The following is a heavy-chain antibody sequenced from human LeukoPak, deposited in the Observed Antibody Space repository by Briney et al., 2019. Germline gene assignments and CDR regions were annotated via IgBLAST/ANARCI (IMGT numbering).Heavy chain of an antibody. J-gene: IGHJ3*02. D-gene: IGHD3-3*01. CDR1: GFTLSNYD. Sequence: GGSLRLSCAASGFTLSNYDIHWVRQATGKGLEWVSAIGIAGDTYYIDSVKGRFTISRENAKNSLYLQMNSLRAGDTAVYYCAKVRQAIFGVVGSFDIWGQGTMVTVSS. CDR3: AKVRQAIFGVVGSFDI. CDR2: IGIAGDT. V-gene: IGHV3-13*01.